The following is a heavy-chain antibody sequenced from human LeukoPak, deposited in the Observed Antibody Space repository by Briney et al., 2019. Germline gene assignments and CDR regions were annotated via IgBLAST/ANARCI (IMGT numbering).Heavy chain of an antibody. CDR2: ITSSGDIT. J-gene: IGHJ4*02. D-gene: IGHD1-26*01. CDR3: AKATVGATGGSFGY. V-gene: IGHV3-23*01. Sequence: GGSLRLSCAASGFTFSSYAMRWVRQAPGKGLEWVSGITSSGDITYYGDSVKGRFTISRDNSKNTLYLQMNSLRAEDTAVYYCAKATVGATGGSFGYWGQGTLVTVSS. CDR1: GFTFSSYA.